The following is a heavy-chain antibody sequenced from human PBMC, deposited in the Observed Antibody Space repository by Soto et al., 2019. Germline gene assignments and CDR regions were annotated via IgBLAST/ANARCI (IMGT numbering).Heavy chain of an antibody. CDR1: GGSVSSGIYY. Sequence: SETLSLTCTVSGGSVSSGIYYWSWIRHPPGKGLEWIGYIYYSGSTNYNPSLKSRVTISVDTSKNQFSLKLSSVTAADTAVYYCAGAKRSHYYDSSGYLDYWGQGTLVTVSS. CDR2: IYYSGST. D-gene: IGHD3-22*01. CDR3: AGAKRSHYYDSSGYLDY. J-gene: IGHJ4*02. V-gene: IGHV4-61*01.